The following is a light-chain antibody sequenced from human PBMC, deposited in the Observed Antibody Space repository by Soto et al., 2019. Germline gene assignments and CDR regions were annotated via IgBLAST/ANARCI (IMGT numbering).Light chain of an antibody. CDR2: RNV. V-gene: IGLV1-47*01. CDR1: SSNIGNNF. CDR3: AAWDDSLSCVV. Sequence: QSVLTQPPSASGTPGQRVTISCSGSSSNIGNNFAYWYQQLPGTAPKLLIYRNVQRPSGVPDRFSGSKSGSSASLAISGLRSEDEADYYCAAWDDSLSCVVVGVGTKVTVL. J-gene: IGLJ2*01.